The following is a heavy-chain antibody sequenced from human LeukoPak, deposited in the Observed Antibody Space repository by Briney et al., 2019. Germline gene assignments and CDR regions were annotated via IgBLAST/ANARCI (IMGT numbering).Heavy chain of an antibody. D-gene: IGHD2-2*02. Sequence: SVKVSCKASGGTFSSYAISWVRQAPGQGLEWMGGIIPIFGTANYAQKFQGRVTITTDESTSTAYMELSSLRSEDTAVYYCAIVPAAISYWFDPWGQGTLVTVSS. CDR1: GGTFSSYA. CDR3: AIVPAAISYWFDP. CDR2: IIPIFGTA. V-gene: IGHV1-69*05. J-gene: IGHJ5*02.